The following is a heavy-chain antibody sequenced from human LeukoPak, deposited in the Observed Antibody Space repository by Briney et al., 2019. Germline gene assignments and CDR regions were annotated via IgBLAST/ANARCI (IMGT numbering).Heavy chain of an antibody. J-gene: IGHJ4*02. V-gene: IGHV3-9*01. CDR3: AKDGRDYYDRSGTFDY. D-gene: IGHD3-22*01. CDR2: ISWNSGSI. CDR1: GFTFDDYA. Sequence: GGSLRLSCAASGFTFDDYAMHWVRQAPGKGLEWVSGISWNSGSIGYADSVKGRFTISRDNAKNSLYLQMNSLRAEDTALYYCAKDGRDYYDRSGTFDYWGQGTLVTVSS.